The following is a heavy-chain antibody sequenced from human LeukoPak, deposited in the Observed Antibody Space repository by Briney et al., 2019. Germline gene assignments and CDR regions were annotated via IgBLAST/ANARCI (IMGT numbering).Heavy chain of an antibody. Sequence: GRSLRLSCAASGFTFDDYAMHWVRQAPGKGLEWVSGISWNSGSIGYADSVKGRFTISRDNAKNSLYLQMNSLRAEDTALYYCAKDKGEYYYDSSDQTFDYWGQGTLVTVSS. CDR3: AKDKGEYYYDSSDQTFDY. J-gene: IGHJ4*02. CDR1: GFTFDDYA. V-gene: IGHV3-9*01. D-gene: IGHD3-22*01. CDR2: ISWNSGSI.